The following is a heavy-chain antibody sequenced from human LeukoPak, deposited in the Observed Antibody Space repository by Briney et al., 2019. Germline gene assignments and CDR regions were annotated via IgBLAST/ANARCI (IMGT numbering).Heavy chain of an antibody. CDR3: ARAPDTAMPFDY. CDR2: IYYSGST. J-gene: IGHJ4*02. CDR1: GGCISSGGYY. D-gene: IGHD5-18*01. Sequence: SETLSLTCTVSGGCISSGGYYWSRIRQHPGKGLEWIGYIYYSGSTYYNPSLKSRVTISVDTSKNQFSLKLSSVTAADTAVYYCARAPDTAMPFDYWGQGTLVTVSS. V-gene: IGHV4-31*03.